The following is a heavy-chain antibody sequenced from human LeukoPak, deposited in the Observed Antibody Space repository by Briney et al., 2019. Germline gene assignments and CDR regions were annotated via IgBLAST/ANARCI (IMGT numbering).Heavy chain of an antibody. CDR2: ISWNSGSI. CDR1: GFTFDDYA. D-gene: IGHD5-12*01. V-gene: IGHV3-9*01. Sequence: GRSLRLSCAASGFTFDDYAMHWVRQAPGKGLEWVSGISWNSGSIGYADSVKGRFTISRDNAKNSLYLQMNSLRAEDTALYYCAESQDIVATIFVYWGQGTLVTVSS. J-gene: IGHJ4*02. CDR3: AESQDIVATIFVY.